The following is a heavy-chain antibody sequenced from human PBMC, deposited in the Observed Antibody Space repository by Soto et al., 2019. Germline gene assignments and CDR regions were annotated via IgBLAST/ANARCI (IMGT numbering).Heavy chain of an antibody. Sequence: QVQLQQWGAGLLKPSETLSLTCAVYGGSFSGYYWSWIRQPPGKGLEWIGEINHSGSTNYNPSLKCRVTISVDTSKNQFSRKLSCVTAADTVVYYCARIPVEVRGVPRRVVDYWGQGTLVTVSS. CDR1: GGSFSGYY. CDR3: ARIPVEVRGVPRRVVDY. CDR2: INHSGST. J-gene: IGHJ4*02. D-gene: IGHD3-10*01. V-gene: IGHV4-34*01.